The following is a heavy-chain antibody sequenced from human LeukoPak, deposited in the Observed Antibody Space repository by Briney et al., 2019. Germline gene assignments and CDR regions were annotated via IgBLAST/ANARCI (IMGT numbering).Heavy chain of an antibody. CDR1: GGSITSYY. CDR2: IYYSGST. D-gene: IGHD6-6*01. CDR3: ASVGAARGAYFDY. V-gene: IGHV4-59*01. J-gene: IGHJ4*02. Sequence: SETLSLTCTFSGGSITSYYWSWLRQPPGKGLEWIGYIYYSGSTNYNPSLKSRITISVDTSMNQFSLRLSSVTAADTAGYYCASVGAARGAYFDYWGQGTLVTVSS.